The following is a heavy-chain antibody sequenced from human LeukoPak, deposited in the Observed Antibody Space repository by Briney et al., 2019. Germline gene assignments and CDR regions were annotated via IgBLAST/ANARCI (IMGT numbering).Heavy chain of an antibody. D-gene: IGHD1/OR15-1a*01. V-gene: IGHV3-30*04. CDR1: GFTFSSYA. Sequence: GGSLRLSCATSGFTFSSYAMHWVRQAPGKGLEWVALISYDGINQYYADSVKGRFIISRDNSKNTLYLQLNSLRLEDTAVYYCTLTTFGVVYYFDYWDQGTLVTVSS. CDR3: TLTTFGVVYYFDY. CDR2: ISYDGINQ. J-gene: IGHJ4*02.